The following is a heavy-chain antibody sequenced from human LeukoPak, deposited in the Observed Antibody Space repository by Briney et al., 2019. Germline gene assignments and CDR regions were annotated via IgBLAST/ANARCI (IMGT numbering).Heavy chain of an antibody. Sequence: PSETLSLTCTVSGDSISSGDYYWSWIRQPAGKGLEWIGRIYTSGSTNYNPSLKSRVTISVDTSKNQFSLKLTSVTAADAAVYYCAREGWERWVDYWGQGTLVTVSS. CDR3: AREGWERWVDY. CDR2: IYTSGST. CDR1: GDSISSGDYY. J-gene: IGHJ4*02. D-gene: IGHD1-26*01. V-gene: IGHV4-61*02.